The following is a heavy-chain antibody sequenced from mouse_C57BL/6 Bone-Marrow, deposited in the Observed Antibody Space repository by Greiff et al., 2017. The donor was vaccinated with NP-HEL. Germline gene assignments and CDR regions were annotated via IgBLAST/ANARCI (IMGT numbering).Heavy chain of an antibody. V-gene: IGHV1-81*01. J-gene: IGHJ3*01. CDR2: IYPRSGNT. D-gene: IGHD3-2*02. Sequence: VQLVESGAELARPGASVKLSCKASGYTFTSYGISWVKQRTGQGLEWIGEIYPRSGNTYYNEKFKGKATLTADKSSSTAYMELRSLTSEDSAVYFCARKGEQLRLAWFAYWGQGTLVTVSA. CDR3: ARKGEQLRLAWFAY. CDR1: GYTFTSYG.